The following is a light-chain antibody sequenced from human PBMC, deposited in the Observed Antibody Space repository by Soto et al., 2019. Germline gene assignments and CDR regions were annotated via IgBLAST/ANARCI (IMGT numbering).Light chain of an antibody. CDR1: NSDVGGYIY. V-gene: IGLV2-11*01. Sequence: QSALTQPRSVSGSPGQSVTISCTGTNSDVGGYIYVSWYQQHPGKAPKLMMFDVSKRPSGVPDRFSGSKSDNTASLTISGLQAEDEADYFCCSYAGNYTYVFGTGTKLTVL. CDR2: DVS. J-gene: IGLJ1*01. CDR3: CSYAGNYTYV.